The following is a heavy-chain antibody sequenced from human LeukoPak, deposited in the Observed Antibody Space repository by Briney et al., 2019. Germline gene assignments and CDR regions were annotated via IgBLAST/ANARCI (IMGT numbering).Heavy chain of an antibody. CDR2: IYTSGST. Sequence: KPSETLSLTCTVSGGSISSYYWSWIRQPAGKGLEWFGRIYTSGSTNYNPSLKSRVTMSVDTSKNQFSLKLSSVTAADTAVYYCARVVTFGALYYFDYWGQGTLVTVSS. CDR1: GGSISSYY. V-gene: IGHV4-4*07. J-gene: IGHJ4*02. D-gene: IGHD3/OR15-3a*01. CDR3: ARVVTFGALYYFDY.